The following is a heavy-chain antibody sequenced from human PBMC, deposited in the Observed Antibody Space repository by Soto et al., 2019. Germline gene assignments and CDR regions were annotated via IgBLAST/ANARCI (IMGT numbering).Heavy chain of an antibody. V-gene: IGHV4-59*03. J-gene: IGHJ4*02. CDR1: GGSISSFY. D-gene: IGHD3-22*01. Sequence: SETLSLTCSVSGGSISSFYWSWIRQPPGKGLEWIGHVFYSGSTNYNPSLKSRVTISLDTSTNEFSLRLSSVTAADTAMYYCAGLYPYESSGYHLNYWGQGTQVTVSS. CDR2: VFYSGST. CDR3: AGLYPYESSGYHLNY.